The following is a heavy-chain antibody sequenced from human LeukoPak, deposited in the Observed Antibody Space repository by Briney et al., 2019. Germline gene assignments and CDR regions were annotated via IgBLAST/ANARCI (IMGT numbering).Heavy chain of an antibody. V-gene: IGHV3-74*01. J-gene: IGHJ4*02. CDR2: INTDGSST. CDR1: GFTSSSYS. Sequence: GGSLRLSCAASGFTSSSYSMNWVRQAPGKGLVWVSRINTDGSSTSYADSVKGRFTISRDNAKNTLYLQMNSLRAEDTAVYYCARDTQYYDFWSGYYLEGNFDYWGQGTLVTVSS. CDR3: ARDTQYYDFWSGYYLEGNFDY. D-gene: IGHD3-3*01.